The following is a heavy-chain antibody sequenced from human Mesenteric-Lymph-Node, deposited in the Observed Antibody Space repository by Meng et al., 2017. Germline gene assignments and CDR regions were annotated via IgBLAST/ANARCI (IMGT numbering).Heavy chain of an antibody. D-gene: IGHD1-14*01. CDR3: SKWDSTSRKDY. CDR2: INHSGTT. V-gene: IGHV4-34*01. CDR1: CGPFSVYF. J-gene: IGHJ4*02. Sequence: CGAGLFTPSATLSLTCAVSCGPFSVYFWGWIRQPPGKGLEWIGEINHSGTTKYKTSLKSRVIISADTSKNQFSLKLSSVTAADTAVYYCSKWDSTSRKDYWGQGTLVTVSS.